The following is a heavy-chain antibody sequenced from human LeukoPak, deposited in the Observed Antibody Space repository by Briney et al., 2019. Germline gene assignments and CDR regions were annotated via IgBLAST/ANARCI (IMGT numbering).Heavy chain of an antibody. D-gene: IGHD1-26*01. V-gene: IGHV3-48*02. Sequence: GGSLRLSCAASGFTFSTYSMNWVRQSPGKGLEWVSYISSNSRTMYYADSVKGRFSISRDNAKTSLYLQLNSLRDEDTAVYYCVGDPAIVGAIESPIYFDYWGQGTLVTVSS. J-gene: IGHJ4*02. CDR1: GFTFSTYS. CDR3: VGDPAIVGAIESPIYFDY. CDR2: ISSNSRTM.